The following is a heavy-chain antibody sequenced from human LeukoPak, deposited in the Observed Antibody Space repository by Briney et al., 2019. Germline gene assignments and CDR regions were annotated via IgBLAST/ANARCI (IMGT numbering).Heavy chain of an antibody. V-gene: IGHV1-69*13. D-gene: IGHD2-2*01. CDR1: GYTFADFY. Sequence: SVKVSCKASGYTFADFYMNWVRQAPGQGLEWMGGIIPIFGTANYAQKFQGRVTITADESTSTAYMELSSLRSEDTAVYYCARVLSYCSSTSCYYNWFDPWGQGTLVTVSS. CDR3: ARVLSYCSSTSCYYNWFDP. CDR2: IIPIFGTA. J-gene: IGHJ5*02.